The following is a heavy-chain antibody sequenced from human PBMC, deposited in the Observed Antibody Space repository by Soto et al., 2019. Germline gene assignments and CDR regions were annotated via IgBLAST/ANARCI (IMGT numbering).Heavy chain of an antibody. Sequence: SETLSLTCAVSGGSFTSNNWWTWVRQPPGQGLEWIGEIYRTGSTNYNPSLKSRVTISLDKSENQFSLKVTSLTDADTAVYYCASRDPGTSVDYWGQGTLVPVSP. CDR1: GGSFTSNNW. CDR2: IYRTGST. V-gene: IGHV4-4*02. D-gene: IGHD1-7*01. CDR3: ASRDPGTSVDY. J-gene: IGHJ4*02.